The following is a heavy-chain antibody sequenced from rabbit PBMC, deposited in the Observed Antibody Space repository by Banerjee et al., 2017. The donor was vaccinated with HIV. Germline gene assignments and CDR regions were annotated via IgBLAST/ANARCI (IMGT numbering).Heavy chain of an antibody. D-gene: IGHD6-1*01. CDR1: GFDFSSKA. CDR3: ARAAGYGGYGYATGFNL. Sequence: EESGGDLVKPGASLTLTCKASGFDFSSKAMCWFRQAPGKGPEWIACIYVGDGTTDYASWVNGRFTISLDNAQNTVFLQMTSLTAADTATYFCARAAGYGGYGYATGFNLWGPGTLVTVS. V-gene: IGHV1S47*01. CDR2: IYVGDGTT. J-gene: IGHJ4*01.